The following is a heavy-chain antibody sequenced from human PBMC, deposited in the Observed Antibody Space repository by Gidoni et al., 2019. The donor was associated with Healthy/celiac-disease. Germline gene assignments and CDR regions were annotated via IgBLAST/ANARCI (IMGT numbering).Heavy chain of an antibody. V-gene: IGHV3-23*01. D-gene: IGHD2-8*01. J-gene: IGHJ4*02. CDR1: GFTFSSYA. Sequence: EVQLLESGGGLVQPGGSLRLSCAASGFTFSSYAMSWVRQAPGKGLEWVSAISGSGGSTYYADSVKGRFTISRDNSKNTLYLQMNSLRAEDTAVYYCAKEGQDIVLMVYALHMYYFDYWGQGTLVTVSS. CDR3: AKEGQDIVLMVYALHMYYFDY. CDR2: ISGSGGST.